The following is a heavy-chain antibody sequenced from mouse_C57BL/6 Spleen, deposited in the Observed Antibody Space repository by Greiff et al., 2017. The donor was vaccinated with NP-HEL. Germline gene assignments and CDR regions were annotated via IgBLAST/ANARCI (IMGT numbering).Heavy chain of an antibody. J-gene: IGHJ4*01. D-gene: IGHD2-2*01. Sequence: VQLQQPGAELVRPGSSVKLSCKASGYTFTSYWMHWVKQRPIQGLEWIGNIDPSDSETHYNQKFKDKATLTVDKSSSTAYMQLSSLTSEDSAVYYCARWLRRYYAMDYWGQGTSVTVSS. CDR3: ARWLRRYYAMDY. CDR2: IDPSDSET. V-gene: IGHV1-52*01. CDR1: GYTFTSYW.